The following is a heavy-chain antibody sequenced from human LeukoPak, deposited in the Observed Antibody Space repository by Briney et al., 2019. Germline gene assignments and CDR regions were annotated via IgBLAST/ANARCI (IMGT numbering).Heavy chain of an antibody. J-gene: IGHJ5*02. D-gene: IGHD3-10*01. CDR1: GYTFTGYY. CDR3: ARGLGEVWFGELFAPVDP. Sequence: ASVKVSCKASGYTFTGYYMHWVRQAPGQGLEWMGWINPNSGGTNYAQKFQGRVTMTRDTSISTAYMELNRLRSDDTAVYYCARGLGEVWFGELFAPVDPWGQGTLVTVSS. V-gene: IGHV1-2*02. CDR2: INPNSGGT.